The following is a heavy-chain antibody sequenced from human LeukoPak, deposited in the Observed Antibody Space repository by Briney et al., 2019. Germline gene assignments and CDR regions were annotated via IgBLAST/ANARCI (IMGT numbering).Heavy chain of an antibody. D-gene: IGHD6-19*01. J-gene: IGHJ4*02. V-gene: IGHV1-2*04. Sequence: GASVKVSCKASGYTFTGYYMHWVRQAPGQGLEWMGWINPNSGGTNYAQKFQGWVTMTRDTSISTAYMELSRLRSDDTAVYYCAREWLVCGRALGYWGQGTLVTVSS. CDR1: GYTFTGYY. CDR3: AREWLVCGRALGY. CDR2: INPNSGGT.